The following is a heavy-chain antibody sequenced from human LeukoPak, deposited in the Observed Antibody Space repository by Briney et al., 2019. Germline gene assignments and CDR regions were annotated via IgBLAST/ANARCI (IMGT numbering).Heavy chain of an antibody. V-gene: IGHV2-5*02. J-gene: IGHJ3*02. CDR2: IYWDDDK. CDR3: ARLAYYDNSGSSRPFDI. Sequence: ESGPTLVNPTQTLTLTCAFSGFSLTTRGVGVGWIRQPPGKALEWLALIYWDDDKRYSPSLKSRLTITKDTCKKQVVLTVTNLDPVDTATYYCARLAYYDNSGSSRPFDIWGQGTRVTVSS. CDR1: GFSLTTRGVG. D-gene: IGHD3-22*01.